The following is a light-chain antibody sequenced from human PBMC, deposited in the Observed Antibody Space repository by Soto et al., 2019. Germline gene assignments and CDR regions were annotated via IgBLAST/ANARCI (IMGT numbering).Light chain of an antibody. CDR2: EVT. V-gene: IGLV2-8*01. CDR3: SSYAASNNFYFV. J-gene: IGLJ3*02. Sequence: QSALTQPPSASGSPGQSVTISCTGTSSDDGGYNYVSWYQQYPGRAPKLMIYEVTKRPSGVPDRFSGSKSGNTASLTGSGLQAEDEADYYCSSYAASNNFYFVFGGGTKLTVL. CDR1: SSDDGGYNY.